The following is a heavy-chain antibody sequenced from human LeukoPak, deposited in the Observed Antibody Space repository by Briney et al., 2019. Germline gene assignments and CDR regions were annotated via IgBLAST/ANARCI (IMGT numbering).Heavy chain of an antibody. D-gene: IGHD5-18*01. V-gene: IGHV1-46*01. CDR2: INPSGGST. J-gene: IGHJ4*02. CDR1: GYTFTSYY. Sequence: ASVKVSCKASGYTFTSYYMHWVRQAPGQGLEWMGIINPSGGSTSYAQKFQGRVTMTRDTATSTVYMELSSLRSEDTAVYYCKIQLSEVGAFDYWGQGTLVTVSS. CDR3: KIQLSEVGAFDY.